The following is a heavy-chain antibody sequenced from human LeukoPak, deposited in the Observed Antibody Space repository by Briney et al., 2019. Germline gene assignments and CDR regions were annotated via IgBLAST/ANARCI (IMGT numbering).Heavy chain of an antibody. D-gene: IGHD2-15*01. Sequence: GAVVKVSCKASGYTFSGHYIHWVRQAPGQGLEWMGWTNPKSGGTNYAQKFQGRVTMTRDTSITTAYMELSRLRSDDTAVYYCTRELGCSGGSCYPDYWGQGTLVTVSS. CDR3: TRELGCSGGSCYPDY. CDR2: TNPKSGGT. V-gene: IGHV1-2*02. CDR1: GYTFSGHY. J-gene: IGHJ4*02.